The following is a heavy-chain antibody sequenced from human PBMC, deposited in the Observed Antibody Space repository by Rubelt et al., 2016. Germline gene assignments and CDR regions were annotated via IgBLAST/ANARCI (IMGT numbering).Heavy chain of an antibody. D-gene: IGHD6-19*01. CDR1: GGSFSGYY. V-gene: IGHV4-34*01. CDR2: INHSGST. CDR3: ARVRARQWLAN. Sequence: QVQLQQWGAGLLRPSETLSLTCAVYGGSFSGYYWSWIRQPPGKGLEWIGEINHSGSTNYNPSLKSRVTISLETSKNLCSLKLGSVTAADTAVYYCARVRARQWLANWGQGTLVTVSS. J-gene: IGHJ4*02.